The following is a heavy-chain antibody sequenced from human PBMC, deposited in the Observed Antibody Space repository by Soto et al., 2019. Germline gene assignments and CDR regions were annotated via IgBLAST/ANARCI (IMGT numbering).Heavy chain of an antibody. D-gene: IGHD6-6*01. V-gene: IGHV3-15*01. CDR1: GFTFSNAW. J-gene: IGHJ6*02. CDR3: TTGLYGALGSSGHYYYYYSMDV. Sequence: LRLSCAASGFTFSNAWMSWVRQAPGKGLEWVGRIKSKTDGGTTDYAAPVKGRFTISRDDSKNTLYLQMNSLKTEDTAVYYCTTGLYGALGSSGHYYYYYSMDVWGQGTTVTVSS. CDR2: IKSKTDGGTT.